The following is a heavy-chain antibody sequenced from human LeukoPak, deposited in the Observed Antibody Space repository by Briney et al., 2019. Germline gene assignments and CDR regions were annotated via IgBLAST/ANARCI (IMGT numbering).Heavy chain of an antibody. CDR2: ISSSSDYI. D-gene: IGHD6-13*01. Sequence: GGSLRLSCAASTFTFSSDSMNWVRQAPGKGLEWVSSISSSSDYIYYADSVKGRFTISRDNAKNSLFLQMNSLRVEDSAVYYCARDSGSSWREGLNYWGQGTLVTASS. CDR1: TFTFSSDS. J-gene: IGHJ4*02. CDR3: ARDSGSSWREGLNY. V-gene: IGHV3-21*01.